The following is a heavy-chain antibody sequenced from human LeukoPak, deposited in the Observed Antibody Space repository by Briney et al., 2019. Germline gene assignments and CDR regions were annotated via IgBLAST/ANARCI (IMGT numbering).Heavy chain of an antibody. CDR2: ISGASGGST. Sequence: GGSLRLSCAASGFTFSSYAMTWVRLAPGKGLEWVSVISGASGGSTYYADSVKGRFTISRDNSKNTLYLQMNSLRAEDTALYYCARGGSSSWYPNFDYWGQGTLVTVSS. V-gene: IGHV3-23*01. CDR3: ARGGSSSWYPNFDY. D-gene: IGHD6-13*01. J-gene: IGHJ4*02. CDR1: GFTFSSYA.